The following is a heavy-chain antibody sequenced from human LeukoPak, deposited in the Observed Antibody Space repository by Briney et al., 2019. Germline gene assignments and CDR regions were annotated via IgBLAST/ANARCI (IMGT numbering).Heavy chain of an antibody. D-gene: IGHD2-15*01. CDR3: ARGGIRRYCSGGSCYSTFDY. CDR1: GYTFTSYY. CDR2: INPSGGST. Sequence: ASVKVSCKASGYTFTSYYMHWVRQAPGQGLEWMGIINPSGGSTSYAQKFQGRVTMTRDMSTSTVYMELSSLRSEDTAVYYCARGGIRRYCSGGSCYSTFDYWGQGTLVTVSS. V-gene: IGHV1-46*01. J-gene: IGHJ4*02.